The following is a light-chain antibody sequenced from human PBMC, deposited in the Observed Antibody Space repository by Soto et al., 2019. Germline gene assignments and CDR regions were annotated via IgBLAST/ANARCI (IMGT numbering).Light chain of an antibody. V-gene: IGLV2-23*01. Sequence: QSVLAQPASGSGSPGPSITISCTGTISDVGSYNLVSWYQQHPGKAPKLMIYEGSKRPSGVSNRFSGSKSGNTASLTISGLQAEDEADYYCCSYAGSSTFYVFGTGTKVTVL. CDR1: ISDVGSYNL. CDR2: EGS. J-gene: IGLJ1*01. CDR3: CSYAGSSTFYV.